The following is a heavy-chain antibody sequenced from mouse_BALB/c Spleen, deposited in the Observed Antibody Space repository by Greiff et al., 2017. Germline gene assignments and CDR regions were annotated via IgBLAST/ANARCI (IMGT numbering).Heavy chain of an antibody. D-gene: IGHD1-3*01. CDR3: ARGRNYGSSFDY. J-gene: IGHJ2*01. CDR1: GYTFSSYW. Sequence: VQLQQSGAELMKPGASVKISCKATGYTFSSYWIVWVKQRPGHGLEWIGEILPGSGSTNYNEKFKGKATFTADTSSNTAYMQLSSLTSEDSAVYYCARGRNYGSSFDYWGQGTTLTVSS. V-gene: IGHV1-9*01. CDR2: ILPGSGST.